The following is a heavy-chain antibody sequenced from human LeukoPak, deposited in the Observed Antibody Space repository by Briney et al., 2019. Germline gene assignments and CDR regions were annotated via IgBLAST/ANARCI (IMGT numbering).Heavy chain of an antibody. CDR1: GFTFSNYG. V-gene: IGHV3-33*06. Sequence: PGRSLRLSCAASGFTFSNYGMHWVRQAPGKGLEWVAVIWYDGSERYYADSVKGRFTISRDNSKNTLYLQMNSRRAEDTAVYYCAKIGDSSGFLLSRFDYWGQGTLVPVSS. CDR3: AKIGDSSGFLLSRFDY. D-gene: IGHD3-22*01. CDR2: IWYDGSER. J-gene: IGHJ4*02.